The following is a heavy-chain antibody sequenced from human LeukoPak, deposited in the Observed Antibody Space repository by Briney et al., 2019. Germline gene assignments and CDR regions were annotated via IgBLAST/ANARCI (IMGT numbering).Heavy chain of an antibody. Sequence: GASVKVSCKASGYTFTSYAMHWVRQAPGQRLEWMGWINAGNGNTKYSQKFQGRVTITRDTSASTAYMELSSLRSEDTAVYYCAGDYDILTGCYNFDYWGQGTLVTVS. V-gene: IGHV1-3*01. CDR1: GYTFTSYA. CDR3: AGDYDILTGCYNFDY. D-gene: IGHD3-9*01. J-gene: IGHJ4*02. CDR2: INAGNGNT.